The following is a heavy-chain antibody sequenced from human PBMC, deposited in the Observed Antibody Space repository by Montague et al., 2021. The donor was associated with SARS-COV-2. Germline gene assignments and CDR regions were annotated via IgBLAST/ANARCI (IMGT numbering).Heavy chain of an antibody. CDR1: GYSFTTYW. CDR3: ATPDY. J-gene: IGHJ4*02. V-gene: IGHV5-10-1*01. CDR2: IDPSDSNT. Sequence: SGAEVKKPGESLRISCKGSGYSFTTYWINWVRQMPGKGLEWMGKIDPSDSNTNYSPSFQGHVTISVDRSISTAYLQWRSLRASDTAMYYCATPDYWGQGTLVTVSS.